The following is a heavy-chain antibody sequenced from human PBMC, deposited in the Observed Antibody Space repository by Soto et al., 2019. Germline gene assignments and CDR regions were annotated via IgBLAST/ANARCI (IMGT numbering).Heavy chain of an antibody. J-gene: IGHJ5*02. D-gene: IGHD2-15*01. Sequence: PSETLSLTCTVSGGSISSGDYYWSWIRQPPGKGLEWIGYIYYSGSTYYNPSLKSRVTISVDTSKNQFSLKLSSVTAADTAVYYCARESMVVATGTDWFDPWSQGTLVTVSS. CDR1: GGSISSGDYY. V-gene: IGHV4-30-4*01. CDR2: IYYSGST. CDR3: ARESMVVATGTDWFDP.